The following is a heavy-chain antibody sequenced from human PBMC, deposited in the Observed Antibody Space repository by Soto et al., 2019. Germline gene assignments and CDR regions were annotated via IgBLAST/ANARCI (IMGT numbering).Heavy chain of an antibody. Sequence: GGTLRLSCAASGFTFSSYEMNWVRQAPGKGLEWVSYISSSGSTIYYADSVKGRFSISRDYAKNSLYLQMISLRAEDTAVYYCASDGRPRDYFWGNYPSEYLDYCGQGILVTV. CDR1: GFTFSSYE. V-gene: IGHV3-48*03. CDR3: ASDGRPRDYFWGNYPSEYLDY. J-gene: IGHJ4*02. D-gene: IGHD3-16*02. CDR2: ISSSGSTI.